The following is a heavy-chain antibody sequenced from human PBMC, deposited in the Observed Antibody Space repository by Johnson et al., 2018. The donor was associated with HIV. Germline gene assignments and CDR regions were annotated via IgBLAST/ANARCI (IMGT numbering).Heavy chain of an antibody. CDR2: ISYDGNNK. Sequence: VQLVESGGGVVQPGRSLRLSCAASGFTFSSYAMHWVRQAPGKGLEWVAVISYDGNNKYYADSVKGRFTISRDNSKNTLYLQMNSLRAEDTALYYCARAFLSHYYDSSGPVDIWGQGTMVTVSS. V-gene: IGHV3-30*04. J-gene: IGHJ3*02. CDR1: GFTFSSYA. D-gene: IGHD3-22*01. CDR3: ARAFLSHYYDSSGPVDI.